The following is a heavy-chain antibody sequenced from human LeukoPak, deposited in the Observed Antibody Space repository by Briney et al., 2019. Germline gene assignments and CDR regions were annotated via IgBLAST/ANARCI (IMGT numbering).Heavy chain of an antibody. D-gene: IGHD2-21*01. CDR3: ARGNCGGDCYFPYYYYYYMDV. J-gene: IGHJ6*03. V-gene: IGHV3-48*01. CDR2: ISSSSTI. CDR1: GFTFSSYS. Sequence: GGSLRLSCAASGFTFSSYSVNWVRQAPGKGLEWVSYISSSSTIYYADSVKGRFTISRDNAKNSLYLQMNSLRAEDTAVYYCARGNCGGDCYFPYYYYYYMDVWGKGTTVTVSS.